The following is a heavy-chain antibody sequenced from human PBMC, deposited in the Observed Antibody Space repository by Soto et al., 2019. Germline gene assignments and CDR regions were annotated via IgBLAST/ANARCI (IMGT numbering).Heavy chain of an antibody. CDR3: ARNDGYCSSTSCYPLFDY. CDR1: GGSISSSSYY. V-gene: IGHV4-39*01. CDR2: IYYSGST. J-gene: IGHJ4*02. D-gene: IGHD2-2*01. Sequence: PSETLSLTCTVSGGSISSSSYYWGWIRQPPGKGLEWIGSIYYSGSTYYNPSLKSRVTISVDTSKNQFSLKLSSVTAADTAVYYCARNDGYCSSTSCYPLFDYWGQGTLVNRLL.